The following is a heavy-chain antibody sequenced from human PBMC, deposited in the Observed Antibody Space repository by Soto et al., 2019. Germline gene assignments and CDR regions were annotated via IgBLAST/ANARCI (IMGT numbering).Heavy chain of an antibody. CDR1: GYTFTSYG. Sequence: QVQLVQSGAEVKKPGASVKVSCKASGYTFTSYGISWVRQAPGQGLEWMGWTSAYNGNTTYAQKLQGRLTTTTHTSPTTDYMALRSLSSDDTAVYYCARPCGYSYGFDYWGQGTLVTVSS. CDR2: TSAYNGNT. V-gene: IGHV1-18*01. CDR3: ARPCGYSYGFDY. D-gene: IGHD5-18*01. J-gene: IGHJ4*02.